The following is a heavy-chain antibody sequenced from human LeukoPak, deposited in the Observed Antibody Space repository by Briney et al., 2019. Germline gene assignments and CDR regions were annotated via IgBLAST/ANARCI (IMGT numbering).Heavy chain of an antibody. Sequence: HPGGSLRLSCAASGFTVSSNYMSWVRQAPGKGLEWVSVIYSGGSTYYADSVKGRFTISRDNSKNTLYLQMNSLRAEDTAVYYCASPAVADGRRYFDYWGQGTLVTVSS. CDR2: IYSGGST. J-gene: IGHJ4*02. D-gene: IGHD6-19*01. V-gene: IGHV3-53*01. CDR1: GFTVSSNY. CDR3: ASPAVADGRRYFDY.